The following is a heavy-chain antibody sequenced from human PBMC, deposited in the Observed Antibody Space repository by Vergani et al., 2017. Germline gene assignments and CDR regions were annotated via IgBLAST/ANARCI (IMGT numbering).Heavy chain of an antibody. J-gene: IGHJ6*03. CDR1: GGSISSYY. D-gene: IGHD6-19*01. CDR2: IYTSGST. CDR3: ARDRKLETEWVVRVRTAYYMDV. V-gene: IGHV4-4*07. Sequence: QVQLQESGPGLVKPSETLSLTCTVSGGSISSYYWSWIRQPAGKGLEWIGRIYTSGSTNYNPSLKSRVTMSVDTSKNQFSLKLSSVTAEDTAVYYCARDRKLETEWVVRVRTAYYMDVWGKGTTVTVSS.